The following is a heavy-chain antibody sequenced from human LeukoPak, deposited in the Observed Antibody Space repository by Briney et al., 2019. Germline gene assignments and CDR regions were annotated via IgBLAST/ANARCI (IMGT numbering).Heavy chain of an antibody. Sequence: GGSQRLSCAASGFTFSSYGMHWVRQAPGKGLEWVAVISYDGSNTYYADSVKGRFTISRDNSKNTLYLQMNSLRGEDTAVYYCAKDQSSSWYHPYDYWGQGTLVTVSS. CDR1: GFTFSSYG. CDR2: ISYDGSNT. V-gene: IGHV3-30*18. J-gene: IGHJ4*02. D-gene: IGHD6-13*01. CDR3: AKDQSSSWYHPYDY.